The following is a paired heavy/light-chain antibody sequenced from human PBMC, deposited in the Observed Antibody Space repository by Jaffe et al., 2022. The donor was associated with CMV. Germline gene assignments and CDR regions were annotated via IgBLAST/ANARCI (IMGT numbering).Light chain of an antibody. J-gene: IGLJ2*01. CDR3: CSYGGSYIV. CDR2: DVS. V-gene: IGLV2-11*01. CDR1: SSDVVGLNY. Sequence: QSALTQPRSVSGSPGQVLTISCTGTSSDVVGLNYVSWYQHHPGKAPKLMIYDVSKRPSGVPDRFSGSKSGNTASLTISGLQAEDEADYYCCSYGGSYIVLGGGTKLTVL.
Heavy chain of an antibody. Sequence: EVQLLESGGGLVQPGGSLRLSCAASGFTFSSYVMSWVRQAPGKGLEWVSAMSGSHIRTYYADSVKGRFTISRDNSKNTLYLQMNSLRAEDTAIYYCAKLIFNGDYDNWGQGTLVTVSS. CDR2: MSGSHIRT. CDR3: AKLIFNGDYDN. V-gene: IGHV3-23*01. D-gene: IGHD4-17*01. J-gene: IGHJ4*02. CDR1: GFTFSSYV.